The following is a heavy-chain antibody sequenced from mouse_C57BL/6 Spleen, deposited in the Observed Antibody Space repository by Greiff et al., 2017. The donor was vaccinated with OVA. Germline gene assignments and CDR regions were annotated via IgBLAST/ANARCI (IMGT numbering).Heavy chain of an antibody. Sequence: VQLQQPGTELVKPGASVKLSCKASGYTFTSYWMHWVKQRPGQGLEWIGNINPRNGGTNYNEKFKSKATLTVDKSSSTAYMQLSSLTSEDSAVYYCARSAYYDYDVADVWGTGTTVTVSS. CDR1: GYTFTSYW. J-gene: IGHJ1*03. CDR3: ARSAYYDYDVADV. D-gene: IGHD2-4*01. V-gene: IGHV1-53*01. CDR2: INPRNGGT.